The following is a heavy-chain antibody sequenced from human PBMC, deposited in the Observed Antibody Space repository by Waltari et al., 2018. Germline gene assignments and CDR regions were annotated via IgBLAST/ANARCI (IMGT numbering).Heavy chain of an antibody. D-gene: IGHD3-22*01. Sequence: SGAEVNKPGSSVKVSCKASGGTFSSYAISWLRQAPGQALEWLGGIIPIFGTANYAQKFQGRVTITADESTSTAYMELSSLRSEDTAVYYCARGDSSGYYYEFDYWGQGTLVTVSS. CDR3: ARGDSSGYYYEFDY. CDR2: IIPIFGTA. V-gene: IGHV1-69*01. CDR1: GGTFSSYA. J-gene: IGHJ4*02.